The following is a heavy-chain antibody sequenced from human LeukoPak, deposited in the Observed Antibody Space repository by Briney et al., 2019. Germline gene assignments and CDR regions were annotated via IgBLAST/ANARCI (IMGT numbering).Heavy chain of an antibody. J-gene: IGHJ4*02. CDR2: IKQGGSEK. Sequence: PGGSLRLSCAASGFTFSSYWMSWVRQAPGKGLEWVANIKQGGSEKYYVDSVKGRFTISRDNAKNSLYLQMNSLRAEDTAVYYCARDRWELLPNHYFDYWGQGTLVTVSS. V-gene: IGHV3-7*01. D-gene: IGHD1-26*01. CDR1: GFTFSSYW. CDR3: ARDRWELLPNHYFDY.